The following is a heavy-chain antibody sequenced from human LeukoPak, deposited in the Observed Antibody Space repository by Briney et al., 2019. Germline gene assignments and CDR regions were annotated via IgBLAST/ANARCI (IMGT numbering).Heavy chain of an antibody. V-gene: IGHV3-23*01. CDR2: ISGSGGST. Sequence: GGSLRLSCAASGFTFNNYAMSWVRQAPGKGLEWVSAISGSGGSTYYADSVKGRFTISRDNSKNTLYLQMNSLTAADTAVYYCARRPRSLASFWASGIIGYFDYWGQGTLVTVSS. J-gene: IGHJ4*02. CDR1: GFTFNNYA. D-gene: IGHD1-1*01. CDR3: ARRPRSLASFWASGIIGYFDY.